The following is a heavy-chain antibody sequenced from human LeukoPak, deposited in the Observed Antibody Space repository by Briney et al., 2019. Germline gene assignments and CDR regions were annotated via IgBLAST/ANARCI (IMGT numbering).Heavy chain of an antibody. D-gene: IGHD3-10*01. CDR1: GFTFSSYA. V-gene: IGHV3-30-3*01. CDR3: ARDQIINRVRSGFDY. Sequence: GRSLRLSCAASGFTFSSYAMHWVRQAPGKGLEWVAVISYDGSNKYYADSVKGRFTISRDNSKNTLYLQMNSLRAEDTAVYYCARDQIINRVRSGFDYWGQGTLVTVSS. CDR2: ISYDGSNK. J-gene: IGHJ4*02.